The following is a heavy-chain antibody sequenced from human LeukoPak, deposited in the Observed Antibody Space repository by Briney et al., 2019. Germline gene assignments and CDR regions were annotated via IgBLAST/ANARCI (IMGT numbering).Heavy chain of an antibody. CDR2: ISGSGGST. D-gene: IGHD5-18*01. CDR1: GFTFDDYA. CDR3: AKRVKRGYSYGILDY. Sequence: PGRSLRLSCAASGFTFDDYAMHWVRQAPGKGLEWVSAISGSGGSTYYADSVKGRFTISRDNSKNTLYLQMNSLRAEDTAVYYCAKRVKRGYSYGILDYWGQGTLVTVSS. V-gene: IGHV3-23*01. J-gene: IGHJ4*02.